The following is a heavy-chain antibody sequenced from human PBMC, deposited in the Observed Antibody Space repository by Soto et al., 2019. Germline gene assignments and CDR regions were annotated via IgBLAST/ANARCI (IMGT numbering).Heavy chain of an antibody. CDR2: IKQDGSEK. Sequence: GGSLRLSCAASGFTFSSYWMSWVRQAPGKGLEWVANIKQDGSEKYYVDSVKGRFTISRDNAKNSLYLQMNSLRAEDTAVYYCARYASVVVTAIGDAFDIWGQGTMVTVSS. CDR3: ARYASVVVTAIGDAFDI. CDR1: GFTFSSYW. V-gene: IGHV3-7*05. D-gene: IGHD2-21*02. J-gene: IGHJ3*02.